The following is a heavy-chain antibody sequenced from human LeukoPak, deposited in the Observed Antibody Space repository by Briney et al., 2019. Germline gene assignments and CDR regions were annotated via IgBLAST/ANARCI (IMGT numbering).Heavy chain of an antibody. D-gene: IGHD6-19*01. Sequence: GGSLRLSCAASGFIFSNYAMSWVRQAPGKGLEWVSAIVNSGSSTFYADSVRGRLTIPRDNSRNMLFLQMNSLTAEDTAVYYCVKDQVRDSAWTFDYWGQGILVTVSS. CDR1: GFIFSNYA. CDR3: VKDQVRDSAWTFDY. CDR2: IVNSGSST. J-gene: IGHJ4*02. V-gene: IGHV3-23*01.